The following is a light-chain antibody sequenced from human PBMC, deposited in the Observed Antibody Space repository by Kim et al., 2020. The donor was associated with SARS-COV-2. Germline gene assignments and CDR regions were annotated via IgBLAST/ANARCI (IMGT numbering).Light chain of an antibody. CDR1: QSVLYSPNNKNS. V-gene: IGKV4-1*01. CDR2: WAS. Sequence: DIVMTQSPDSLAVSLGERATINCKSSQSVLYSPNNKNSLAWYQQKPGQPPKLLIYWASTRESGVPDRFSGSGSGTDFTLTISSLQAEDVSVYYCQQYYTTPWTFGQGTKVDIK. CDR3: QQYYTTPWT. J-gene: IGKJ1*01.